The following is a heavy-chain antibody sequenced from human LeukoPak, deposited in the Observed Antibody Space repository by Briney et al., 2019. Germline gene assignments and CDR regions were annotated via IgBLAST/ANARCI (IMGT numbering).Heavy chain of an antibody. Sequence: ASVKVSCKASGYTFTSYDINWVRQATGQGLEWMGWMNPNSGNTGYAQKFQGRVTMTRNTSISTAYMELSSLRSEDTAVYYCARSYGAAAGSRYYYYYYMDVWGKGTTVTISS. CDR2: MNPNSGNT. CDR1: GYTFTSYD. J-gene: IGHJ6*03. D-gene: IGHD6-13*01. CDR3: ARSYGAAAGSRYYYYYYMDV. V-gene: IGHV1-8*01.